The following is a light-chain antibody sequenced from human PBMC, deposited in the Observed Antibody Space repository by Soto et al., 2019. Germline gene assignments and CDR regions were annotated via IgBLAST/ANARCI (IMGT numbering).Light chain of an antibody. V-gene: IGKV1-39*01. Sequence: DIQMTHSPSSLSASVGDRVTITCRASQDIRDFVTWYQQRPGNAPKVLVYGASTLQSGVPSRFSGSGAGTDFTLTITSLQPEDFGIYYCQQSYSNVITFGQGTRLEI. CDR2: GAS. J-gene: IGKJ5*01. CDR3: QQSYSNVIT. CDR1: QDIRDF.